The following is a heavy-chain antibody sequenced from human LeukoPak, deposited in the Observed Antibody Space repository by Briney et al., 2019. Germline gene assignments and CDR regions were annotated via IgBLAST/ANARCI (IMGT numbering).Heavy chain of an antibody. D-gene: IGHD3-10*01. Sequence: GGSLRLSCAASGFTFSHYWMSWVRQTPGKGLEWVANIKQDGSEKYYVDSVKGRFTISRDNAKNSLYLQMNSLRAEDTAVYYCAIQKADLITMIRGVIAYWGQGTLVTVSS. V-gene: IGHV3-7*01. CDR2: IKQDGSEK. CDR1: GFTFSHYW. J-gene: IGHJ4*02. CDR3: AIQKADLITMIRGVIAY.